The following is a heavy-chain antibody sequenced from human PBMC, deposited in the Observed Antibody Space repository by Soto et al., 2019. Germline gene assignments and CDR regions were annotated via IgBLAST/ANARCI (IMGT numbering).Heavy chain of an antibody. Sequence: SETLSHACTVAGGSNRSYCWSWTRQPPGKGLEWIGYIYYSGSTNYNPSLKSRVTISVDTSKNQFSLKLSSVTAADTAVYYCARAKYYDFWSGYYGPWFDPWGQGTLVTVSS. J-gene: IGHJ5*02. CDR2: IYYSGST. CDR3: ARAKYYDFWSGYYGPWFDP. CDR1: GGSNRSYC. V-gene: IGHV4-59*08. D-gene: IGHD3-3*01.